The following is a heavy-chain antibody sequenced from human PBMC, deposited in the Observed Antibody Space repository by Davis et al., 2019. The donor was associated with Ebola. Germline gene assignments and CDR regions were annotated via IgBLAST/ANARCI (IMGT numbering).Heavy chain of an antibody. Sequence: GESLKISCQGSGYRVTGYWISWVRQMPGKGLEWMGRIDPSDSYIIYNPSFQGHITISVDMSINTAYLQWSSLKASDTAMYYCARRYSFNWFDPWGQGTLVTVSS. V-gene: IGHV5-10-1*01. D-gene: IGHD2-15*01. J-gene: IGHJ5*02. CDR2: IDPSDSYI. CDR3: ARRYSFNWFDP. CDR1: GYRVTGYW.